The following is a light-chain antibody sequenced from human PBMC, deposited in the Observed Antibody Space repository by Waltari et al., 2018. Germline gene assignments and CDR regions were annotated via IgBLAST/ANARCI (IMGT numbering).Light chain of an antibody. Sequence: EIVLTQSPGTRSLPPGESAPLSCRASQDVSNTYLAWYQQKPGQAPRLLLYSASTTTTDSPDRFSGSGSGTDFTFTISRLEPEDFAVYYCQQYGSSPITFGQGTRLEIK. CDR3: QQYGSSPIT. J-gene: IGKJ5*01. CDR1: QDVSNTY. CDR2: SAS. V-gene: IGKV3-20*01.